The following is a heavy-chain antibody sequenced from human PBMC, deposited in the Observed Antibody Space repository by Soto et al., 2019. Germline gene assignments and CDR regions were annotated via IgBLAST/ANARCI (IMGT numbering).Heavy chain of an antibody. CDR3: ARDPARQNWGPVFDY. Sequence: QVQLVQSGAEVKKPGASVKISCMTSGFTFTSYFNHWVRQAPGQGLEWMGMINPSGGITSFAQKFQGRVTMTRDTSTSTVYMELSDLRSEDTAVYYCARDPARQNWGPVFDYWGQGTLVTVSS. CDR1: GFTFTSYF. CDR2: INPSGGIT. D-gene: IGHD7-27*01. V-gene: IGHV1-46*01. J-gene: IGHJ4*02.